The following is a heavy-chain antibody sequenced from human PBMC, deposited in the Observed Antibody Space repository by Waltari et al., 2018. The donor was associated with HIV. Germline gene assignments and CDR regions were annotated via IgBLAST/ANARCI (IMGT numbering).Heavy chain of an antibody. CDR2: INPNSGGT. D-gene: IGHD4-17*01. CDR1: GYTFTGYY. J-gene: IGHJ6*02. V-gene: IGHV1-2*06. Sequence: QVQLVQSGAEVRKPGASVKVSCKASGYTFTGYYLLGVRPAPGQGLEWMGRINPNSGGTNYAQKFQARVTMTRDTSIGAAYMELSSLRPNDTAVYYCARVTTVTGDSYFYYGMDVWGQGTTVTVSS. CDR3: ARVTTVTGDSYFYYGMDV.